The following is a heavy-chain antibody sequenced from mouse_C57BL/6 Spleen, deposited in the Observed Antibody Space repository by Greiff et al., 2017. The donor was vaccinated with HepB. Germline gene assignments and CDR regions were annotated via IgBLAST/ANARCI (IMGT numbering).Heavy chain of an antibody. Sequence: EVKLLESGAGLVKPGGSLKLSCAASGFTFSSYAMSWVRQTPEKRLEWVAYISSGGDYIYYADTVKGRFTISRDNASNTLYLQMSSLKSEDTAMYYCTREGGGFRLPWFAYWGQGTLVTVSA. CDR1: GFTFSSYA. CDR3: TREGGGFRLPWFAY. CDR2: ISSGGDYI. J-gene: IGHJ3*01. V-gene: IGHV5-9-1*02.